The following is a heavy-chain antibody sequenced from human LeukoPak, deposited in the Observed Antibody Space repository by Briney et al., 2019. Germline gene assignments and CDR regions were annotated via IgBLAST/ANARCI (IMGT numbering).Heavy chain of an antibody. CDR1: SGSISRGGYF. CDR3: ARENPDYDSIGAVDY. V-gene: IGHV4-30-2*01. J-gene: IGHJ4*02. Sequence: PSETLSLTYDVTSGSISRGGYFSSWIRPPQRKGLEWIGYIYHSGSTYYNPSLKSRVTISVDRSKNQFSLKLSSVTAADTAVYYCARENPDYDSIGAVDYWVQGILVSVSS. D-gene: IGHD3-22*01. CDR2: IYHSGST.